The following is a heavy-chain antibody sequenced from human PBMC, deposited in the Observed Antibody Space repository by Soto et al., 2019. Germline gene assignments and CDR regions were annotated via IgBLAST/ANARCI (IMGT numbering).Heavy chain of an antibody. CDR2: IKQDGSEK. CDR1: GLTFSSYW. V-gene: IGHV3-7*03. Sequence: GGSLRLSCAASGLTFSSYWMSWVRQAPGKGLEWVANIKQDGSEKYYVDSVKGRFTISRDKAKNSLYLQMNSLRAEDTAVYYCARENRNIVLMVYAIGDYYYYDKDVRGHSTTVTDSS. D-gene: IGHD2-8*01. J-gene: IGHJ6*02. CDR3: ARENRNIVLMVYAIGDYYYYDKDV.